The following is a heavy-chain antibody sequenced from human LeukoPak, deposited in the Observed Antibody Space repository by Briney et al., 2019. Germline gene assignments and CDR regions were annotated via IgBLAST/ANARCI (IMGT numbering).Heavy chain of an antibody. Sequence: GGSLRLSCAASGFTFSSYSMNWVRQAPGKGLEWVGFIRSKAYGGTTEYAASVKGRFTISRDDSKSIAYLQMNSLKTEDTAVYYCTRDPIVGATAAYYYYGMDVWGQGTTVTVSS. D-gene: IGHD1-26*01. CDR2: IRSKAYGGTT. J-gene: IGHJ6*02. V-gene: IGHV3-49*04. CDR3: TRDPIVGATAAYYYYGMDV. CDR1: GFTFSSYS.